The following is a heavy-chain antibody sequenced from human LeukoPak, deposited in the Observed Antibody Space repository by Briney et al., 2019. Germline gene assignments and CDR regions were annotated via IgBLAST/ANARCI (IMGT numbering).Heavy chain of an antibody. CDR3: AREFQEGSGWLFDY. CDR2: ISSSSSYI. V-gene: IGHV3-21*01. J-gene: IGHJ4*02. CDR1: GFTFSSCS. D-gene: IGHD6-19*01. Sequence: GGSLRLSCAASGFTFSSCSMNWVRQAPGKGLEWVSSISSSSSYIYYADSVKGRFTISRDNAKNSLYLQMNSLRAEDTAVYYCAREFQEGSGWLFDYWGQGTLVSVSS.